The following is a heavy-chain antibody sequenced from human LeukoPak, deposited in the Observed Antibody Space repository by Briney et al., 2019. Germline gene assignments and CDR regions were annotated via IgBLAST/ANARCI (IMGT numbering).Heavy chain of an antibody. Sequence: SQTLSLTCAVSGGSISSGGYSWSWIRQPPGKGLEWIGYIYYSGSTNYNPSLKSRVTISVDTSKNQFSLNLNSVTAADTAVYYCARQSFPGYSTSWYDYWGQGTLVTVSS. CDR2: IYYSGST. J-gene: IGHJ4*02. D-gene: IGHD6-13*01. CDR1: GGSISSGGYS. V-gene: IGHV4-61*08. CDR3: ARQSFPGYSTSWYDY.